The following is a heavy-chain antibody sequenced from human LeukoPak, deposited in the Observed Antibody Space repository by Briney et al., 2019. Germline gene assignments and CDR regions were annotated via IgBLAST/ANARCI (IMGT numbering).Heavy chain of an antibody. CDR2: ISGSGDKT. CDR1: GITFNRYA. D-gene: IGHD1-1*01. J-gene: IGHJ4*02. CDR3: AKEAIPHLNSDSWVEY. V-gene: IGHV3-23*01. Sequence: GGSLRLSCAASGITFNRYAMSWARQAPGKGLEWVSGISGSGDKTYYADSVKGRFTISRDNSKNTLYLQMNSLRDEDTAVYYCAKEAIPHLNSDSWVEYWGRGTMVTVSS.